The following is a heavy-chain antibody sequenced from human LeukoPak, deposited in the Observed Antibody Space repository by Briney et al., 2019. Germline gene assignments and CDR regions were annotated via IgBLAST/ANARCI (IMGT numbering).Heavy chain of an antibody. Sequence: GGSLRLSCAASGFTFSDYWMSWVRQAPGKGLEWVSYISSSGSTIYYADSVKGRFTISRDNAKNSLYLQMNSLRAEDTAVYYCARDARLYDSSGYWYYGMDVWGQGTTVTVSS. CDR2: ISSSGSTI. J-gene: IGHJ6*02. D-gene: IGHD3-22*01. CDR3: ARDARLYDSSGYWYYGMDV. V-gene: IGHV3-11*01. CDR1: GFTFSDYW.